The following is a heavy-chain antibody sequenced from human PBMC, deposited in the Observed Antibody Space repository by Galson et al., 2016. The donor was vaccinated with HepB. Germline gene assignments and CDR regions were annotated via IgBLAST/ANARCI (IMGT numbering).Heavy chain of an antibody. CDR1: GGPSSNYV. V-gene: IGHV1-69*10. Sequence: SVKVSCKASGGPSSNYVVSWLRQAPGQGLEWMGGIVSILGVPTYAQSFQGRVTITAGRSTNTFYIEVTSLRPDDTAVYFCARENGAHDVYSDSWGQGTLVTVSS. J-gene: IGHJ4*02. CDR2: IVSILGVP. CDR3: ARENGAHDVYSDS. D-gene: IGHD2-8*01.